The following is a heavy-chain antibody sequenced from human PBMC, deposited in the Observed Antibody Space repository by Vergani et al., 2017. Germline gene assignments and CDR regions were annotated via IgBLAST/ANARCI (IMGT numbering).Heavy chain of an antibody. CDR2: IYPGDSDT. CDR1: GYSFTNYW. D-gene: IGHD1-26*01. V-gene: IGHV5-51*01. Sequence: EVQLVQSGAEVKKPGESLKIPCKGSGYSFTNYWIGWVRQMPGKGLEWMGIIYPGDSDTRYSPSCQGQVTISADKSISTAYLQWSRLKASDTAMYYCVRWNSGTYYPYHYYYMDVWGKGTTVTVSS. CDR3: VRWNSGTYYPYHYYYMDV. J-gene: IGHJ6*03.